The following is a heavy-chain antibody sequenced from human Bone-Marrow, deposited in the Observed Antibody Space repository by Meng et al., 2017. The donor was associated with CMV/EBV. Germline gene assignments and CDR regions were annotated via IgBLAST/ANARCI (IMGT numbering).Heavy chain of an antibody. V-gene: IGHV5-51*01. CDR1: FTSYW. D-gene: IGHD3-3*01. CDR2: IYPGDSDT. J-gene: IGHJ5*02. Sequence: FTSYWIGWVRQMPGKGLEWMGIIYPGDSDTRYSPSFQGQVTISADKSISTAYLQWSSLKASDTAMYYCARHVGSYDFWSGYTGWFDPWGQGTLVTVSS. CDR3: ARHVGSYDFWSGYTGWFDP.